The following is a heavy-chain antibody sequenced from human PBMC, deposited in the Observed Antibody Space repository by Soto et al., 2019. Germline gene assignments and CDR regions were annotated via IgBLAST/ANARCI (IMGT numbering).Heavy chain of an antibody. J-gene: IGHJ4*01. CDR2: SSGSGDET. V-gene: IGHV3-23*01. D-gene: IGHD6-25*01. Sequence: GGSLKLSGAASGFTVGSYAMTWVRQAPGKGLEWVSGSSGSGDETYYADSVKGRFTVSRDNSKNTLYLQMNSLRAEDTALYYCATRLAATVVTPTLLYWGHGTLVTVSS. CDR3: ATRLAATVVTPTLLY. CDR1: GFTVGSYA.